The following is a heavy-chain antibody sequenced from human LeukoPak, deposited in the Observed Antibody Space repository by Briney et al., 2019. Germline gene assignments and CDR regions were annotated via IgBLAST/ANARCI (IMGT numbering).Heavy chain of an antibody. D-gene: IGHD4-17*01. V-gene: IGHV1-69*04. CDR2: IIPILGIA. CDR3: ARDRFSHEDDYGDPSWFDY. J-gene: IGHJ4*02. CDR1: GGTFSSYT. Sequence: GASVKVSCKASGGTFSSYTISWVRQAPGQGLEWMGRIIPILGIANYAQKFQGRVTITADKSTSTAYMELSSLRSEDTAVYYCARDRFSHEDDYGDPSWFDYWGQGTLVTVSS.